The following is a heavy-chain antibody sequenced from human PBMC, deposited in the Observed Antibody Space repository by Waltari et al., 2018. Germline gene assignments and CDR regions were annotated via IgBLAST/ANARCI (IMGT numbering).Heavy chain of an antibody. Sequence: EVQLVESGGGLVQPGRSLRLSCAASGFTFHDYAMHWVRQAPGKGLGWVSGISWNSGSIGYADSVKGRFTISRDNAKNSLYLQMNSLRAEDTALYYCVVVVAATGDYWGQGTLVTVSS. CDR2: ISWNSGSI. J-gene: IGHJ4*02. CDR1: GFTFHDYA. CDR3: VVVVAATGDY. V-gene: IGHV3-9*01. D-gene: IGHD2-15*01.